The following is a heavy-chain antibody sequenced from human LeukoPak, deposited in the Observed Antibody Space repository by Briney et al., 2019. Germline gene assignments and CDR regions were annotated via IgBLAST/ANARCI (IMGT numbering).Heavy chain of an antibody. Sequence: GRSLRLSCAAAAFTFDYYAMHWVRQAPGKGLEWVSGISWNSGSIAYADSVKGRFTISRHNAKNSLYLQMNSLRAEDMALYYCAKCSNVVVTGTPDSWGQGTLVTVSS. CDR2: ISWNSGSI. CDR1: AFTFDYYA. D-gene: IGHD2-21*02. J-gene: IGHJ4*02. V-gene: IGHV3-9*03. CDR3: AKCSNVVVTGTPDS.